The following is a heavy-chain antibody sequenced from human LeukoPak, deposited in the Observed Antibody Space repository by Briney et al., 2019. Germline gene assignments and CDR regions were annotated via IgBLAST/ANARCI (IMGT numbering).Heavy chain of an antibody. V-gene: IGHV4-39*02. Sequence: SETLSLTCTVSGGSISSTSYYWGWIRQPPGKGLEWIGSINYSGSTNFNPSLKSRATISMDTSKHHFSLKLSSVTAADTAVYYCARDTRSYDSSGYYFFDFWGQGTLVIVSS. D-gene: IGHD3-22*01. CDR1: GGSISSTSYY. CDR3: ARDTRSYDSSGYYFFDF. J-gene: IGHJ4*02. CDR2: INYSGST.